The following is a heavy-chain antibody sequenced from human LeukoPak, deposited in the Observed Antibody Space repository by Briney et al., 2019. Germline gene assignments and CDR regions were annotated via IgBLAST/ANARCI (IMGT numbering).Heavy chain of an antibody. J-gene: IGHJ4*02. CDR3: ARAVVAASTPSDY. CDR1: GFTFNSYA. V-gene: IGHV3-30-3*01. CDR2: ISSEGTFK. Sequence: GGSLRLSCVGSGFTFNSYAFHWVRQAPGKGLEWVAVISSEGTFKYYVDSVKGRFTISRDKSKKTLSLQMNSLKTEDTAVYYCARAVVAASTPSDYWGQGTLVTVSS. D-gene: IGHD2-15*01.